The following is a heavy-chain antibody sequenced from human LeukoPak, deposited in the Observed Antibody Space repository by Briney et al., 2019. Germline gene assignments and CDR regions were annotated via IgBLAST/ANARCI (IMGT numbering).Heavy chain of an antibody. V-gene: IGHV1-18*01. CDR3: AAISSGYSSSWTRVY. J-gene: IGHJ4*02. CDR2: ISAYNGNT. CDR1: GYTFTRYG. Sequence: ASVKVSCKASGYTFTRYGISWVRQAPGQGLEWMGWISAYNGNTNYAQKLQGRVTMTTDTSTSTAYMELRSLRSDDTAVYYCAAISSGYSSSWTRVYWGQGTLVTVSS. D-gene: IGHD6-13*01.